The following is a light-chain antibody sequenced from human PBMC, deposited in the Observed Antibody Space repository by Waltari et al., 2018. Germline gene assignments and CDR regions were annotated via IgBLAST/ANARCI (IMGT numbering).Light chain of an antibody. CDR1: SSDVGFYNY. V-gene: IGLV2-14*04. Sequence: SGSPGQSITISCTGTSSDVGFYNYVSWYQQHPGKAPKLIIYDVFERPSGVSNRFSGSKSGNTASLTISGLLAEDEADYYCNSYTGSSSWVFGGGTKLTVL. CDR2: DVF. J-gene: IGLJ3*02. CDR3: NSYTGSSSWV.